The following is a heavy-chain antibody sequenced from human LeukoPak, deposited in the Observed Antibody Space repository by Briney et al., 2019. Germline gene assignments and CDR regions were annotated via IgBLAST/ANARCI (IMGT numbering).Heavy chain of an antibody. Sequence: GRSLRLSCAASGLTFSSYGMHWVRQAPGKGLEWVAVIWYDGSNKYYADSVKGRFTISRDNSKNTLYLQMNSLRAEDTAVYYCARDPYDILTGPQHAFDIWGQGTMVTVSS. CDR3: ARDPYDILTGPQHAFDI. J-gene: IGHJ3*02. V-gene: IGHV3-33*01. CDR1: GLTFSSYG. CDR2: IWYDGSNK. D-gene: IGHD3-9*01.